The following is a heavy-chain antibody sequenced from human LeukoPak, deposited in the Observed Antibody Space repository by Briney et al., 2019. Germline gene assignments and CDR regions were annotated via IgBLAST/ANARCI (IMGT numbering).Heavy chain of an antibody. CDR2: IYYSGST. J-gene: IGHJ3*02. D-gene: IGHD3-22*01. V-gene: IGHV4-59*01. CDR3: ARALYHYDSSGPDAFDI. Sequence: SETLSLXCSVSGGSISSYYWSWIRQPPGKGLEWIGYIYYSGSTNYNPSLKSRVTISVDTPKNQFSLKLSSVTAADTAVYYCARALYHYDSSGPDAFDIWGQGTMVTVSS. CDR1: GGSISSYY.